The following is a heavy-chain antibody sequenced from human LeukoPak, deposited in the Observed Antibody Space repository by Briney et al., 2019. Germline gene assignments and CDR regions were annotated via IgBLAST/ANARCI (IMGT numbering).Heavy chain of an antibody. J-gene: IGHJ4*02. CDR2: IQQDGRNK. CDR3: SKASASGGGPAPLDY. CDR1: EFTFSSYW. Sequence: GGSLRLSCAASEFTFSSYWMRWVRQAPGKGLEWVAFIQQDGRNKYYADSVKGRFTISRDNAKNTLYLQMNSLRAEDTAVYYCSKASASGGGPAPLDYWGQGTLVTVSS. V-gene: IGHV3-30*02. D-gene: IGHD2-15*01.